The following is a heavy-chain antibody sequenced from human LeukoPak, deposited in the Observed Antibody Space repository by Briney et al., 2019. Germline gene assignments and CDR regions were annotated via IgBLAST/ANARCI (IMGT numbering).Heavy chain of an antibody. V-gene: IGHV3-7*01. CDR2: IRQDGSQK. J-gene: IGHJ6*03. Sequence: GGSLRLSCAASGFTFSSFWMTWVRQAPGQGLEWVGNIRQDGSQKYYVDSVKGRFTISRDNAKNSLYLQMNSLRAEDTAVYYCARERYYCGSSNCYNYFYYYMDVWGKGTTVTVSS. CDR3: ARERYYCGSSNCYNYFYYYMDV. D-gene: IGHD2-2*02. CDR1: GFTFSSFW.